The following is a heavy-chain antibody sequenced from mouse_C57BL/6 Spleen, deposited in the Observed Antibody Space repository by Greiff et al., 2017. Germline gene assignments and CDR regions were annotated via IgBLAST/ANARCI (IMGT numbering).Heavy chain of an antibody. CDR1: GYTFTSYW. V-gene: IGHV1-69*01. J-gene: IGHJ2*01. D-gene: IGHD4-1*02. CDR3: ARSHLQLGDDY. CDR2: IDPSDSYT. Sequence: QVQLQQPGAELVMPGASVKLSCKASGYTFTSYWMHWVKQRPGQGLEWIGEIDPSDSYTNYNQKFKGKSTLTVEKSSSTAYMQLSSLTSEDSAVYYCARSHLQLGDDYWGQGTTLTVSS.